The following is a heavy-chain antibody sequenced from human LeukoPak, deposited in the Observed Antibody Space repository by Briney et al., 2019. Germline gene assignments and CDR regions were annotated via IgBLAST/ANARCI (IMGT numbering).Heavy chain of an antibody. CDR1: GFTFSDYY. CDR3: ASSLNPVIISPYYFDY. V-gene: IGHV3-11*04. J-gene: IGHJ4*02. Sequence: GGSLSLSCAASGFTFSDYYMGWIRQAPGQGLEWISYISANGITTYYTDSVKGRFTISRDNARNSLSLYMNFLRAEDTAVYYCASSLNPVIISPYYFDYWGQGTLVTVSS. D-gene: IGHD3-10*01. CDR2: ISANGITT.